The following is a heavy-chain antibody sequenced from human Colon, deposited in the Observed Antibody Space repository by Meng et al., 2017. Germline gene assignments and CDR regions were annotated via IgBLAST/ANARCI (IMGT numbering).Heavy chain of an antibody. CDR3: ARDPNQGESGVRDS. CDR1: GFTFTRFW. J-gene: IGHJ4*02. Sequence: GESLKISCEASGFTFTRFWMNWVRQAPGKGLEWVANIMYDGNAENYVDSVKGRFTISRDNAKNLVFLQMNNLRAEDTAVYYCARDPNQGESGVRDSWGQGTLVTVSS. D-gene: IGHD1-14*01. CDR2: IMYDGNAE. V-gene: IGHV3-7*01.